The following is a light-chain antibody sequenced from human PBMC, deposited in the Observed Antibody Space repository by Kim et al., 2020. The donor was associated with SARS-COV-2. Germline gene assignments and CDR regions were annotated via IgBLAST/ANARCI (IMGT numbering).Light chain of an antibody. J-gene: IGLJ7*01. CDR3: CSYAATTGRL. V-gene: IGLV2-14*03. CDR2: DVH. CDR1: SSDVGRYNY. Sequence: QSALTQPASVSGSPGQSVIISCTGTSSDVGRYNYVSWYQQHPGNAPKLILFDVHNRPSGVSDRFSGSKSGNTASLIISGLQPADEADYYCCSYAATTGRLFGAGTQLTVL.